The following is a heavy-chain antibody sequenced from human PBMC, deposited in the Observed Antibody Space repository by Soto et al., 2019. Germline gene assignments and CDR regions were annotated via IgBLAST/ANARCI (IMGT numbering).Heavy chain of an antibody. D-gene: IGHD3-22*01. Sequence: PGESLKISCQGSGYSSTSYWIGWVRQMPGKGLEWMGIIYPGDSDTRYSPSFQGQVTISADKFISTAYLQWSSLKASDTAMYYCARDARGYYYDSSGPPDAFDIWGQGTMVTVS. CDR1: GYSSTSYW. V-gene: IGHV5-51*01. J-gene: IGHJ3*02. CDR3: ARDARGYYYDSSGPPDAFDI. CDR2: IYPGDSDT.